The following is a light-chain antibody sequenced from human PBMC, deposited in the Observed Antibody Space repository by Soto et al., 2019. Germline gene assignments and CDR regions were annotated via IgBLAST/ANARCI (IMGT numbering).Light chain of an antibody. CDR3: AAWDDSLNGHV. CDR1: SSNIGTSS. V-gene: IGLV1-44*01. J-gene: IGLJ1*01. CDR2: TTN. Sequence: QSVLTQPHSASGTPGQRVTISCSGSSSNIGTSSVHWFQQLPGTASKLLISTTNQRPSGVPERFSGSKSGTSASLAISGLQSEDEADYYCAAWDDSLNGHVSGTGTKVTVL.